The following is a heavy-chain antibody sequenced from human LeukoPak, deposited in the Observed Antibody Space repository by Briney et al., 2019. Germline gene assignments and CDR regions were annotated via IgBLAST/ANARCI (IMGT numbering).Heavy chain of an antibody. CDR2: TTGSGGST. J-gene: IGHJ6*03. V-gene: IGHV3-48*03. Sequence: PGGSLRLSCVGSGFFFSNYEVNWVRQAPGKGLEWLSYTTGSGGSTHYADSVSGRFTVSRDNAKDSLYLHMNSLRAEDTAVYYCARCITIFGVVINHYMDVWGKGTTVTVSS. D-gene: IGHD3-3*01. CDR1: GFFFSNYE. CDR3: ARCITIFGVVINHYMDV.